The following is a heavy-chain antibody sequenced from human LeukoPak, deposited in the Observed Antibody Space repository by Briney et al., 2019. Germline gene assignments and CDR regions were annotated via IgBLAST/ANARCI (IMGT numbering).Heavy chain of an antibody. CDR2: ISAYYGNT. CDR3: ARRPRNYGMDV. Sequence: ASVKVSCKASGGTFSSYAISWVRQAPGQGLEWMGWISAYYGNTNYAQKLQGRVTMTTDTSTSTAYMELRSLRSDDTAVYYCARRPRNYGMDVWGQGTTATVSS. V-gene: IGHV1-18*01. J-gene: IGHJ6*02. CDR1: GGTFSSYA.